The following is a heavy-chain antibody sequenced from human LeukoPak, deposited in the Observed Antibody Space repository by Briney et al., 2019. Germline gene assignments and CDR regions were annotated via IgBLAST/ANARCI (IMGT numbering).Heavy chain of an antibody. CDR2: INHSGST. V-gene: IGHV4-34*01. CDR3: ARQTSVTYANWFDP. Sequence: PSETLSLTCAVYGSSFSGYYWSWIRQPPGKGLEWIGEINHSGSTNYNPSLKSRVTISVDTSKNQFSLKLSSVTAADTAVYYCARQTSVTYANWFDPWGQGTLVTVSS. CDR1: GSSFSGYY. D-gene: IGHD4-17*01. J-gene: IGHJ5*02.